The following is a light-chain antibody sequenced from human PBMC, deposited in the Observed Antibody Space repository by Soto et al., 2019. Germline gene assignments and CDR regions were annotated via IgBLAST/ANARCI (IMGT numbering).Light chain of an antibody. J-gene: IGLJ1*01. Sequence: QSVLTQPASVSGSPGQSITISCTGTSTDIGAYNYVSWYQQHPGKAPKLLIYEVTNRPAGVSNRFSGSKSGNTACLTISGLQAEDEANYYCNSYTTLSNRVFGTGTKLTVL. V-gene: IGLV2-14*01. CDR1: STDIGAYNY. CDR2: EVT. CDR3: NSYTTLSNRV.